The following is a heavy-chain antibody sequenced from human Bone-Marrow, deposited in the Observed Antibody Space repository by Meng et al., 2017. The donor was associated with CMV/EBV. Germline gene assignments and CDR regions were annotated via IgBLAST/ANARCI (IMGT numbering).Heavy chain of an antibody. V-gene: IGHV3-30*02. D-gene: IGHD3-3*01. Sequence: GESLKISCAASGFTFSSYGMHWVRQAPGKGLEWVAFIRYDGSNKYYADSVKGRFTISRDNSKNTLYLQMNSLRAEDTAVYYCAKIGPLMSYDFWSGYRYGYYGMDVWGQGTTVTFYS. CDR2: IRYDGSNK. CDR3: AKIGPLMSYDFWSGYRYGYYGMDV. J-gene: IGHJ6*01. CDR1: GFTFSSYG.